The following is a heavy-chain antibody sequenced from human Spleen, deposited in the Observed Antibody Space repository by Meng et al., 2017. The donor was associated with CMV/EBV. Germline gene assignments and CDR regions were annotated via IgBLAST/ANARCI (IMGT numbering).Heavy chain of an antibody. Sequence: GESLKISCAASGFTFSSYFMHWVRQAPGRGLEWVAVISYDEITKYYADSVMGRFTISRDNSKNTLYVQMNSLRAEDTAVYYCAREGLRNAFDIWGQGTMVTV. CDR3: AREGLRNAFDI. V-gene: IGHV3-30-3*01. J-gene: IGHJ3*02. CDR1: GFTFSSYF. D-gene: IGHD5-12*01. CDR2: ISYDEITK.